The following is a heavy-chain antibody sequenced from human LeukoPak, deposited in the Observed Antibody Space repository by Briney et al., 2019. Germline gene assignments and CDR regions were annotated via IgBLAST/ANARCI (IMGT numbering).Heavy chain of an antibody. J-gene: IGHJ4*02. CDR2: ISYDGSNK. CDR3: AKGGTMVRGAAFDY. D-gene: IGHD3-10*01. V-gene: IGHV3-30-3*01. Sequence: GRSLRLSCAASGFTFRNYAMHWVRQAPGKGLEWVAVISYDGSNKYYADSVKGRFTISRDNSKNTLYLQMNSLRAEDTAVYYCAKGGTMVRGAAFDYWGQGTLVTVSS. CDR1: GFTFRNYA.